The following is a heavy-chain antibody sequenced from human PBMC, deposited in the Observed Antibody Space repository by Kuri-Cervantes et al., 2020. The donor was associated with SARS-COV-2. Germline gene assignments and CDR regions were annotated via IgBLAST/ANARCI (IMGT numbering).Heavy chain of an antibody. J-gene: IGHJ4*02. V-gene: IGHV1-18*01. CDR3: AREPTRDIVVVPAAPLDY. D-gene: IGHD2-2*01. Sequence: ASVKVSCKASGGTFSSYAISWVRQAPGQGLEWMGWISAYNGNTNYAQKLQGRVTMTTDTSTSTAYMELRSLRSEDTAVYYCAREPTRDIVVVPAAPLDYWGQGTLVTVSS. CDR1: GGTFSSYA. CDR2: ISAYNGNT.